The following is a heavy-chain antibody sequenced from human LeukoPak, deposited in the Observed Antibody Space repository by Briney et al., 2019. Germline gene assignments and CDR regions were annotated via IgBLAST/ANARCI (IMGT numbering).Heavy chain of an antibody. CDR3: ARSELSSAGAFDI. CDR2: IIPIFGTA. D-gene: IGHD2-2*01. V-gene: IGHV1-69*05. J-gene: IGHJ3*02. Sequence: SVKVSCKASGGTFSSYAISWVRQAPGQGLEWMGVIIPIFGTANYAQKFQGRVTITTDESTSTAYMELSSLRSEDTAVYYCARSELSSAGAFDIWGQGTMVTVSS. CDR1: GGTFSSYA.